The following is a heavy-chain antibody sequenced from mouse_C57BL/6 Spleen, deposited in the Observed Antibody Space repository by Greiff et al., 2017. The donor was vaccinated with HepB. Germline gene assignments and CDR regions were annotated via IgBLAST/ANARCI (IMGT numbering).Heavy chain of an antibody. Sequence: VQLQQPGAELVRPGSSVKLSCKASGYTFTSYWMDWVKQRPGQGLEWIGNIYPSDSETHYNQKFKDKATLTVDKSSSTAYMQLSSLTSEDSAVYYCARFYYDYDYYAMDYWGQGTSVTVSS. D-gene: IGHD2-4*01. CDR2: IYPSDSET. V-gene: IGHV1-61*01. CDR1: GYTFTSYW. CDR3: ARFYYDYDYYAMDY. J-gene: IGHJ4*01.